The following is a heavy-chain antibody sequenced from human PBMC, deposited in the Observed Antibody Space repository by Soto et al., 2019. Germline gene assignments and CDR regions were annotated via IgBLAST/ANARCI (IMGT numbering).Heavy chain of an antibody. Sequence: QVQLVESGGGVVQPGRSLRLSCAASGFTFSSYGIHWVRQAPGKGLEWVSVIWYDGSNKYYAASVKGRFTISRDNSKNTLYMQMHSLRAEDTAVYYCASEYCSGGSCYYYGMDVWGKGTTVTVSS. D-gene: IGHD2-15*01. CDR1: GFTFSSYG. CDR2: IWYDGSNK. V-gene: IGHV3-33*01. CDR3: ASEYCSGGSCYYYGMDV. J-gene: IGHJ6*04.